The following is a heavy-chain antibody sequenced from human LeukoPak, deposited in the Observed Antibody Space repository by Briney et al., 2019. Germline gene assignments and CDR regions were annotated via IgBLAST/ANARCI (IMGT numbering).Heavy chain of an antibody. CDR1: GFTLSSYA. Sequence: GGSLRLSCAASGFTLSSYAMSWVRQAPGKGLEWVSAISGSGGSTYYADSVKGRFTISRDNTKDTLYLQMSSLRVEDSAVYYCASHGAGWNGEGDYYYMDVWGKGTTVTVSS. V-gene: IGHV3-23*01. D-gene: IGHD1-1*01. CDR2: ISGSGGST. CDR3: ASHGAGWNGEGDYYYMDV. J-gene: IGHJ6*03.